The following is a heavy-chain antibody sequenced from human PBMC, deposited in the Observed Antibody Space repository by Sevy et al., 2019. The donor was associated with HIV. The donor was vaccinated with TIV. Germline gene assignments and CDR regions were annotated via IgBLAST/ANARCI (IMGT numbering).Heavy chain of an antibody. J-gene: IGHJ6*02. CDR2: ISSISNYI. D-gene: IGHD3-10*01. Sequence: GGSLKLSCAASGFTFSDYNMNWVRQAPGKGLEWVSSISSISNYIYYADSVKGRFTISRDSAKNSLYLLMNSLRAEDTAVYYCARETSSFGEGIYYGMDVWGQGTTVTVSS. V-gene: IGHV3-21*01. CDR3: ARETSSFGEGIYYGMDV. CDR1: GFTFSDYN.